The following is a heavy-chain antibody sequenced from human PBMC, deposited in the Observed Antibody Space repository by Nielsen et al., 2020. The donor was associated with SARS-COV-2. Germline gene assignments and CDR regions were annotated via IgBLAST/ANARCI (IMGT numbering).Heavy chain of an antibody. CDR1: GFTFSSYA. CDR3: AKVYGDYVGFFDV. J-gene: IGHJ2*01. Sequence: GGSLRLSCAASGFTFSSYAMSWVRQAPGKGLEWVSAISGSGGSTYYADSVKGRFTISRDNAKSSLYLQMNSLRAEDTAFYYCAKVYGDYVGFFDVWGRGTLVTVSS. CDR2: ISGSGGST. D-gene: IGHD4-17*01. V-gene: IGHV3-23*01.